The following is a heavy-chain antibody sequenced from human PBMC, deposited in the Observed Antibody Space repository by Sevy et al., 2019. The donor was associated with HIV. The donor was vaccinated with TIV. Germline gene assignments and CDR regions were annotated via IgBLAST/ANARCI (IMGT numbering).Heavy chain of an antibody. Sequence: SESLSLTWAVSGVSISSGAYSWNWIRQPPGKGLEWIGYIYHTGNTYYNPSLKSRITISLDRSKNQFSLRLSSVTAAVTAVYFCARDGGTMTTPGSFDIWGQGTMVTVSS. CDR3: ARDGGTMTTPGSFDI. J-gene: IGHJ3*02. D-gene: IGHD4-17*01. V-gene: IGHV4-30-2*01. CDR2: IYHTGNT. CDR1: GVSISSGAYS.